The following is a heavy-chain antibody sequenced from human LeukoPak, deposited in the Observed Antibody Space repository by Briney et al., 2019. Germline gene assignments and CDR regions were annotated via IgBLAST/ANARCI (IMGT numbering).Heavy chain of an antibody. CDR3: AKEILGGSYTY. D-gene: IGHD1-26*01. CDR2: IKEDGSEK. V-gene: IGHV3-7*03. Sequence: GGSLRLSCAAYGFTFSTYWMTWVRQAPGKGLEWVANIKEDGSEKYYVDSVRGRFTISRDNAKYSLYLQMNSLRAEDTAVYYCAKEILGGSYTYWGQGTLVTVSS. J-gene: IGHJ4*02. CDR1: GFTFSTYW.